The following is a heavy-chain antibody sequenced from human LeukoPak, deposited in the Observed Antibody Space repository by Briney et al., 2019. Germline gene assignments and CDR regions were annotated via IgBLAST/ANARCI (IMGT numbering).Heavy chain of an antibody. CDR2: INPSGGST. D-gene: IGHD3-22*01. J-gene: IGHJ3*02. Sequence: ASVKVSCKASGYTFTSYYMNWVRQAPGQGLEWMGIINPSGGSTSYAQKFQGRVTMTRDTSTSTVYMELSSLRSEDTAVYYCAKGSPYYYDSSGYYSDAFDIWGQGTMVTVSS. CDR3: AKGSPYYYDSSGYYSDAFDI. V-gene: IGHV1-46*01. CDR1: GYTFTSYY.